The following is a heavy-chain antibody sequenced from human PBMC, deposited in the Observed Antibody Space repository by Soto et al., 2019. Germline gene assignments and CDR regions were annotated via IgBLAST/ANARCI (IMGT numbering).Heavy chain of an antibody. CDR3: AKDSDPVSTSSGDV. J-gene: IGHJ6*02. D-gene: IGHD6-25*01. V-gene: IGHV3-23*01. CDR2: ISGSGGST. Sequence: GGSLRLSCAASGFTFSSYAMSWVRQAPGKGLEWVSAISGSGGSTYYADSVKGRFTISRDNSKNTLYLQMNSLRAEDTAVYYCAKDSDPVSTSSGDVWGQGTTVTVSS. CDR1: GFTFSSYA.